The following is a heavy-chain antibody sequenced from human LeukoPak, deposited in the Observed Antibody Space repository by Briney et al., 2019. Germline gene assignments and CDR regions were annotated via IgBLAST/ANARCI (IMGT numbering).Heavy chain of an antibody. CDR3: ARGRPIFGVVKKSPFDY. CDR1: GGSFSGYY. V-gene: IGHV4-34*01. Sequence: PSETLSLTCAVYGGSFSGYYWSWIRQPPGKGLEWIGEINHSGSTNYNPSLKSRVTISVDTSKNQFSLKLSSVTAADTAVYYCARGRPIFGVVKKSPFDYWGQGTLVTVSS. CDR2: INHSGST. J-gene: IGHJ4*02. D-gene: IGHD3-3*01.